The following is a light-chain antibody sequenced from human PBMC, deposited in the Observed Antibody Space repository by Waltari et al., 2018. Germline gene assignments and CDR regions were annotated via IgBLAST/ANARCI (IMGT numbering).Light chain of an antibody. CDR1: QSLVHSDGNTY. J-gene: IGKJ1*01. V-gene: IGKV2-30*02. CDR3: MQTTHSPRT. CDR2: KVS. Sequence: VMMTQPPLSLSLSPGRPTSIPRRSSQSLVHSDGNTYLNWFQQRPGQSPRRLIYKVSRRESGVPDRFSGSGSGTDFTLKISRVEAEDVGVYYCMQTTHSPRTFGQGTKVEI.